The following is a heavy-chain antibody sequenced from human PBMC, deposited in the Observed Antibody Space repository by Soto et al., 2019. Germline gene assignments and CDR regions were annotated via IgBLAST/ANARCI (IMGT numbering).Heavy chain of an antibody. Sequence: GGSLRLSCAASGFTFSSYAMSWVRQAPGKGLEWVSAISGSGGSTYYAGSVKGRFTISRDNSKNTLYLQMNSLRAEDTAVYYCAKDDVPNFVVVPAAWYNWFDPWGQGTLVTVSS. CDR3: AKDDVPNFVVVPAAWYNWFDP. V-gene: IGHV3-23*01. CDR1: GFTFSSYA. CDR2: ISGSGGST. D-gene: IGHD2-2*01. J-gene: IGHJ5*02.